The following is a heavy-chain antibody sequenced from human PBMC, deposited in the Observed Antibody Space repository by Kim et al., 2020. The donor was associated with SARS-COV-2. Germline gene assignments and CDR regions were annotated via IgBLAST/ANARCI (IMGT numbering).Heavy chain of an antibody. CDR1: GASITTRPYY. V-gene: IGHV4-39*01. Sequence: SETLSLTCSVSGASITTRPYYWGWIRQSPVRGLEWIGNFLYGGVTSHYTPSLQRRLTLSADAATNQLSLKLTSVTAADTAVYYCARRAFCRGGDCWTGGFDFWGQGLLVTVSS. CDR3: ARRAFCRGGDCWTGGFDF. CDR2: FLYGGVT. D-gene: IGHD2-21*02. J-gene: IGHJ4*02.